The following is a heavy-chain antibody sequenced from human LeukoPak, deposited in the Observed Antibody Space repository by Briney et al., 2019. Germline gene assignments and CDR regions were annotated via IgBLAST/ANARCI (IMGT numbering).Heavy chain of an antibody. J-gene: IGHJ4*02. Sequence: PGESLRLSCAASGFTFSSYGMHWVRQAPGKGLEWVAVIWYDGSNKYYADSVKGRFTISRDNSKNTLYLQMNSPRAEDTAVYYCARGYDSSGYYQYYFDYWGQGTLVTVSS. CDR3: ARGYDSSGYYQYYFDY. CDR1: GFTFSSYG. D-gene: IGHD3-22*01. V-gene: IGHV3-33*01. CDR2: IWYDGSNK.